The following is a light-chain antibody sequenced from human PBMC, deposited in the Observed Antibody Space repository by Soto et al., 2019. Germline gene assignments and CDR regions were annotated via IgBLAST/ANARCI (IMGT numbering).Light chain of an antibody. J-gene: IGKJ5*01. CDR1: QSVSSSY. Sequence: IVLTQSPGTLSLSPGERATLSCRASQSVSSSYLAWYQQKPGQPPRLLIYGASSRATGIPDRFSGRGSGTGFSVTICCSEPEDFPVVYGVYYDRVQFSFDRGTRLEIK. CDR3: VYYDRVQFS. CDR2: GAS. V-gene: IGKV3-20*01.